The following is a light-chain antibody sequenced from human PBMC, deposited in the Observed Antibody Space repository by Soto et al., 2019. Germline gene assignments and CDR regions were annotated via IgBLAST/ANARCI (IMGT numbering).Light chain of an antibody. CDR1: QSVSSYY. V-gene: IGKV3-20*01. Sequence: EIVLTQSPGTLSLSPGERATLSCRASQSVSSYYLAWYQQKPGQAPRLLIYGASSSATGIPDRFSGSGSGTDFTLTISRLEPEDFTVYYCQQHGASPPITFGQGTRLEIK. CDR2: GAS. CDR3: QQHGASPPIT. J-gene: IGKJ5*01.